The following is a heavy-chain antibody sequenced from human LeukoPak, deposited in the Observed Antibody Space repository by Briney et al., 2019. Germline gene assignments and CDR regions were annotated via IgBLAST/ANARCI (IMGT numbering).Heavy chain of an antibody. D-gene: IGHD2-2*02. CDR1: GGTFSSYA. J-gene: IGHJ6*03. CDR2: IIPIVGTA. V-gene: IGHV1-69*05. CDR3: AGLDIVVVPAAIWQDYYYYYYLDV. Sequence: SLKLSCKASGGTFSSYAISWVRQAPGQGLEWMGGIIPIVGTAKYAQKFQGRGTMTRNTSISTAYMVLSSLRSEDTAVYYCAGLDIVVVPAAIWQDYYYYYYLDVWGKGTTVTVSS.